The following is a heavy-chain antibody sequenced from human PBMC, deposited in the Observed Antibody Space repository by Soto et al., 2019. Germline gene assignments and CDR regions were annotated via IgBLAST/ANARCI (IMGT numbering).Heavy chain of an antibody. CDR1: GGSISSGYYY. V-gene: IGHV4-30-4*01. J-gene: IGHJ3*02. D-gene: IGHD1-26*01. CDR2: IDYSGST. CDR3: ARERRGSAAFDI. Sequence: QVQLQESGPGLVKPSQTLSLTCTVSGGSISSGYYYWSWIRQPPGKGLEWTGYIDYSGSTYYNPSLKSRVGIPVXXSKNQFSLKLSSVTAADTAAYYCARERRGSAAFDIWGQGTMVTVSS.